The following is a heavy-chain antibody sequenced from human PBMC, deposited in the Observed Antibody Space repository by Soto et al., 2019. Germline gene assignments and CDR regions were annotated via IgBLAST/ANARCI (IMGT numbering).Heavy chain of an antibody. CDR2: IYYSGST. CDR3: ARYGSGSNYYYYYGMDV. D-gene: IGHD3-10*01. CDR1: GGSISSYY. J-gene: IGHJ6*02. V-gene: IGHV4-59*08. Sequence: QVQLQESGPGLVKPSETLSLTCTVSGGSISSYYWSWIRQPPGKGLEWIGYIYYSGSTNYNPSLKSRVTISVDTSKNQFSLKLSSVTAADTAVYYCARYGSGSNYYYYYGMDVWGQGTTVTVSS.